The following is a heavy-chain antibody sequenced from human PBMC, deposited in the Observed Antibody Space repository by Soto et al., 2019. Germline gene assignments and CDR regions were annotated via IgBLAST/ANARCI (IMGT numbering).Heavy chain of an antibody. CDR1: GGSISSSSYY. V-gene: IGHV4-39*01. J-gene: IGHJ6*02. CDR3: ARHVGYYYYYYGMDV. D-gene: IGHD1-26*01. CDR2: IYYSGST. Sequence: SETLSLTCTVSGGSISSSSYYWGWIRQPPGKGLEWIGSIYYSGSTYYNPSLKSRVTISVDTSKNQFSLKLSSVTAADTAVYYCARHVGYYYYYYGMDVWGQGTTVTVSS.